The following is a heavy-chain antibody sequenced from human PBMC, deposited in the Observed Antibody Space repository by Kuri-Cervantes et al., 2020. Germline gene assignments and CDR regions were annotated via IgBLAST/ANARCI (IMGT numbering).Heavy chain of an antibody. J-gene: IGHJ3*02. CDR3: ARLGRFTAMVWVHDDAFDI. CDR2: INPSGGST. D-gene: IGHD5-18*01. Sequence: ASVKVSCKASGYTFTSYYMHWVRQAPGQGLEWMGIINPSGGSTSYAQKFQGRVTMTRDTSTSTVYMELSSLRSEDTAVYYCARLGRFTAMVWVHDDAFDIWGQGTMVTVSS. CDR1: GYTFTSYY. V-gene: IGHV1-46*01.